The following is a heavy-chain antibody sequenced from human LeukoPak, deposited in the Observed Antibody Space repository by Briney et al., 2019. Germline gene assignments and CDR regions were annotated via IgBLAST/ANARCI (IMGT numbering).Heavy chain of an antibody. V-gene: IGHV4-59*08. CDR1: GDSISSSY. CDR3: ARHPFATPFDR. Sequence: SEALSLTCTVSGDSISSSYWSWIRQPPGKGLERIGYVFHTGDTNSNPSLKSRVTVSLDTSKRQVSLRLTSVTAADTAVYYCARHPFATPFDRWGRGILVTVSS. D-gene: IGHD2-15*01. CDR2: VFHTGDT. J-gene: IGHJ5*02.